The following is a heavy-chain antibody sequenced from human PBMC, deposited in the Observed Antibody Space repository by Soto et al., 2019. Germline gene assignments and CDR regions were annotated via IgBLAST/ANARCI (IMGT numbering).Heavy chain of an antibody. J-gene: IGHJ4*02. CDR3: ARGQYYDITVIFDY. CDR2: INHSGST. D-gene: IGHD3-22*01. CDR1: GGSFRGYY. V-gene: IGHV4-34*01. Sequence: SETLSLTCAVYGGSFRGYYGSWIPQPPGKGREWIGEINHSGSTNYNPSRKSRVTISVDTSNNQFSLKLRGVTAADTAVYYCARGQYYDITVIFDYWGQPTQVIVS.